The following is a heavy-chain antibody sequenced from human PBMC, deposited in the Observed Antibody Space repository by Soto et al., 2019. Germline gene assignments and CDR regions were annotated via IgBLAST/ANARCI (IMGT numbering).Heavy chain of an antibody. D-gene: IGHD3-22*01. J-gene: IGHJ4*02. V-gene: IGHV3-21*01. CDR1: GFTFSSYS. Sequence: GGSLRLSCAASGFTFSSYSMNWVRQAPGKGLEWVSSISSSSSYIYYADSVKGRFTISRDNAKNSLYLQMNSLRAEDTAVYYCARDPPLQFHYYDSSGYYRYFDYWGQGTLVTVSS. CDR3: ARDPPLQFHYYDSSGYYRYFDY. CDR2: ISSSSSYI.